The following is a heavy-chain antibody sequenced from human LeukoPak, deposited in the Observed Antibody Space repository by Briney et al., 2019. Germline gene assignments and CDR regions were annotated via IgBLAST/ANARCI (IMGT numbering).Heavy chain of an antibody. Sequence: GGSLRLSCAASGFTFDDYAMHWVRQAPGKGLGWVSGISWNSGSIGYADSVKGRFTISRDNAKNSLYLQMNSLGAEDTALYYCAKGPYDFWSGGYFDYWGQGTLVTVSS. CDR3: AKGPYDFWSGGYFDY. D-gene: IGHD3-3*01. CDR1: GFTFDDYA. V-gene: IGHV3-9*01. CDR2: ISWNSGSI. J-gene: IGHJ4*02.